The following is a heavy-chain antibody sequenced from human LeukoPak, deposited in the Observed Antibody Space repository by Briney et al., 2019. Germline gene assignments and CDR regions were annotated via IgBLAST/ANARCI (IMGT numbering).Heavy chain of an antibody. J-gene: IGHJ4*02. CDR3: ARNSPRLYVPATPKFDY. CDR1: GGSISSSSYY. V-gene: IGHV4-39*01. Sequence: KPSETLSLTCTVSGGSISSSSYYWGWIRQPPGKGLEWIGSIYYSGNTYYNPSLESRVTISVDTSKNQFSLKLSSVTAADTAVYYCARNSPRLYVPATPKFDYWGQGTLVTVSS. D-gene: IGHD2-2*01. CDR2: IYYSGNT.